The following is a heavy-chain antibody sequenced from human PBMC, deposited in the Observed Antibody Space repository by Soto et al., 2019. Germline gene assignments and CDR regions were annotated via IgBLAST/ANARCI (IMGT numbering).Heavy chain of an antibody. D-gene: IGHD3-16*01. CDR3: AKGGTYYFDS. J-gene: IGHJ4*02. CDR2: LYTRGTT. Sequence: SETLSLTCSVSGASISNFYWSWIRQSDGKGLEWIGRLYTRGTTDYNPSLKSRVTMSIDTSKNRVSLSLTSVTAADTAVYYCAKGGTYYFDSWGQGIVVTVSS. V-gene: IGHV4-4*07. CDR1: GASISNFY.